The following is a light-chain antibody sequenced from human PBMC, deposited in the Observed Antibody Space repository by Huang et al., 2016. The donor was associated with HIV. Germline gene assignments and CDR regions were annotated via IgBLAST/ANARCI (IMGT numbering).Light chain of an antibody. V-gene: IGKV3-15*01. J-gene: IGKJ4*01. CDR3: HQYNNWLLS. Sequence: EIVMPQSPATLSVSPGQRVTLSCRANCSVSTNLAWYQQRPGQAPRLLIYGSSTRAPGIPARFSGSGSGTDFSLTISSLQSEDFALYYCHQYNNWLLSFGGGTRV. CDR1: CSVSTN. CDR2: GSS.